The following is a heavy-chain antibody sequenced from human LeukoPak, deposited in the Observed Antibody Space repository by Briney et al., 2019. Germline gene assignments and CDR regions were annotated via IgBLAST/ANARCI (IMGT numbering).Heavy chain of an antibody. Sequence: SETLSLTCTVSGGSISSSSYYWGWIRQPPGKGLEWIGSIYYSGSTYYNPSLKSRVTISVDTSKNQFSLKLSSVTAADTAVYYCARGPKVATTYYYYYYMDVWGKGTTVTVSS. J-gene: IGHJ6*03. CDR3: ARGPKVATTYYYYYYMDV. V-gene: IGHV4-39*07. CDR1: GGSISSSSYY. CDR2: IYYSGST. D-gene: IGHD5-12*01.